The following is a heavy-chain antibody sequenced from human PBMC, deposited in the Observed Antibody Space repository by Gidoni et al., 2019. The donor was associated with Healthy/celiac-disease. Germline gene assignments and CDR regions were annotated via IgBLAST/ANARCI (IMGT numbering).Heavy chain of an antibody. J-gene: IGHJ5*02. Sequence: DVYLVESGGGLVQPGGSLSLSCASSGFTFSSSCMHWIRPAPGKGLVWVSRINIDGSSTSYADSVKGRFTISRDNAKNTLYQQMNSLRAEETAVYYCARANYDFWSGYYTGTHNWFDPWGQGTLVTVSS. D-gene: IGHD3-3*01. CDR2: INIDGSST. CDR1: GFTFSSSC. CDR3: ARANYDFWSGYYTGTHNWFDP. V-gene: IGHV3-74*01.